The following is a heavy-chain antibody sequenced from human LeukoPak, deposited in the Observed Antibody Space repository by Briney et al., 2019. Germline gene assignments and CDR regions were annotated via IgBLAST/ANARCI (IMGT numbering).Heavy chain of an antibody. CDR1: GYTFTDYH. J-gene: IGHJ4*02. Sequence: GASVKVSCKASGYTFTDYHMHWVRQAPGQTFEWLAWINPKSGDTHYTQKFQGRVTVTTDTSITSVYMELSGLQSDDTAVYYCVRDLTGGSGDWGQGTLVTVSS. V-gene: IGHV1-2*02. D-gene: IGHD6-19*01. CDR3: VRDLTGGSGD. CDR2: INPKSGDT.